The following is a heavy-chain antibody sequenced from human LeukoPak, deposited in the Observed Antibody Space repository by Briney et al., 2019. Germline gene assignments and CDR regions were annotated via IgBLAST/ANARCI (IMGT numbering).Heavy chain of an antibody. CDR3: ARGTGEFGELLAV. D-gene: IGHD3-10*01. CDR1: GGSIRSFY. CDR2: IYSTGST. J-gene: IGHJ4*02. V-gene: IGHV4-59*01. Sequence: SETLSLTCTVSGGSIRSFYWSWLRQPPGKGLEWIGYIYSTGSTSYNPSLKSRVTFSVDKSKNRFSLRLSSVTAADTAVYYCARGTGEFGELLAVWGQGTLVTVSS.